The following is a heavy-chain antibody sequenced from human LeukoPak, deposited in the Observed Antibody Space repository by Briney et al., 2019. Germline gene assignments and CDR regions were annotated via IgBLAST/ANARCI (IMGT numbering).Heavy chain of an antibody. D-gene: IGHD3-3*01. V-gene: IGHV1-46*01. CDR3: ARGVGVDKYYYYYYMDV. CDR2: INPSGGST. J-gene: IGHJ6*03. CDR1: GYTFTSYY. Sequence: ASVEVSCKASGYTFTSYYMHWVRQAPGQGLEWMGIINPSGGSTSYAQKFQGRVTMTRDMSTSTVYMELSSLRSEDTAVYYCARGVGVDKYYYYYYMDVWGKGTTVTVSS.